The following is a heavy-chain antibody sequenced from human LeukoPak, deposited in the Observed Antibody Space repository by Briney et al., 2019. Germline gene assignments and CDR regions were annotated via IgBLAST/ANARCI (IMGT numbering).Heavy chain of an antibody. CDR1: GFTFSSYS. V-gene: IGHV3-30*18. Sequence: GGSLRLSCAASGFTFSSYSMNWVRQAPGKGLEWVAVISYDGSNKYYADSVKGRFTISRDNSKNTLYVQMNSLRAEDTAMYYCAKEYYDYVWGSYRYSGAFDIWGQGTMVTVSS. CDR2: ISYDGSNK. CDR3: AKEYYDYVWGSYRYSGAFDI. D-gene: IGHD3-16*02. J-gene: IGHJ3*02.